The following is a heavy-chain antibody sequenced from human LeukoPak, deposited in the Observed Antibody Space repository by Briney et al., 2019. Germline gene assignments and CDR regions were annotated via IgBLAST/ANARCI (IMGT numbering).Heavy chain of an antibody. V-gene: IGHV4-30-2*01. Sequence: PSETLSLTCAVSGGSISSGGYSWSWIRQPPGKGLEWIGYIYHSGSTYYNPSLKSRVTISVDRSKNQFSLKLSSVTAADTAVYYCARGASRGEVVPAAINLDWFDPWGQGTLVTVSS. J-gene: IGHJ5*02. CDR3: ARGASRGEVVPAAINLDWFDP. CDR1: GGSISSGGYS. D-gene: IGHD2-2*01. CDR2: IYHSGST.